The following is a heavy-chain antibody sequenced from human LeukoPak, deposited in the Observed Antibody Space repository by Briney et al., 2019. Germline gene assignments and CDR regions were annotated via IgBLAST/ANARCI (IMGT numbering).Heavy chain of an antibody. D-gene: IGHD3-10*01. V-gene: IGHV1-2*02. Sequence: GASVKVSCKASGYTFTGYYMHWVRQAPGQGLEWMGWINPNSGGTNYAQKSQGRVTMTRDTSISTAYMELSRLRSDDTAVYYCARDGSWFGELLWMQQIDYWGQGTLVTVSS. CDR2: INPNSGGT. J-gene: IGHJ4*02. CDR1: GYTFTGYY. CDR3: ARDGSWFGELLWMQQIDY.